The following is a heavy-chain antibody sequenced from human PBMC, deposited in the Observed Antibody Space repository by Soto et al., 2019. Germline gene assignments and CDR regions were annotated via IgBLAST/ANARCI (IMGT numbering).Heavy chain of an antibody. Sequence: AASVKVSCKASGYTFTRYTVNWVRQAPGQRLEWMGWINPDNGNTKSSQKFQDRVIITRDTSASTAYMDLSSLRSEDTAVYYCARGIATGQLDPWGQGTLVTVSS. J-gene: IGHJ5*02. CDR3: ARGIATGQLDP. CDR2: INPDNGNT. CDR1: GYTFTRYT. D-gene: IGHD2-15*01. V-gene: IGHV1-3*01.